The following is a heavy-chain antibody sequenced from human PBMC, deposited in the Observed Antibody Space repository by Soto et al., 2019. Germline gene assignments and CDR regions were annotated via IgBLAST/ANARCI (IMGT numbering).Heavy chain of an antibody. CDR2: MYHTGTT. CDR3: AKVINYYDSSGDSWLDP. D-gene: IGHD3-22*01. J-gene: IGHJ5*02. Sequence: PSETLSLTCTVSGGSISSGRYSWTWIRQPPGAGLEWIGHMYHTGTTYYNPSLKSRITMSVDTSKNQFSLRLSSVTAADTAIYYCAKVINYYDSSGDSWLDPWGQGNLVTVS. V-gene: IGHV4-30-2*01. CDR1: GGSISSGRYS.